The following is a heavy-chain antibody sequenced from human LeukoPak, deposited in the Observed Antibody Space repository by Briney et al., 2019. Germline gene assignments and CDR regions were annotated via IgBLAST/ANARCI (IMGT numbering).Heavy chain of an antibody. V-gene: IGHV3-9*01. CDR3: AKDSIAVAGKGYNWFDP. J-gene: IGHJ5*02. CDR2: ISWNSGSI. CDR1: GFTFDDYA. Sequence: GGSLRLSCAASGFTFDDYAMHWVRQAPGKGLEWVSGISWNSGSIGYADSVKGRFTISRDNAKNSLYLQMNSLRAEDTALYYCAKDSIAVAGKGYNWFDPWGQGTLVTVSS. D-gene: IGHD6-19*01.